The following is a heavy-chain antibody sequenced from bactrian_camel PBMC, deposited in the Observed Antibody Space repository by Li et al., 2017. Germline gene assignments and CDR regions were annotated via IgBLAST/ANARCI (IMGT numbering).Heavy chain of an antibody. J-gene: IGHJ4*01. Sequence: VQLVESGGGSVQAGGSLRLSCETSLNPDSRYCLGWIRQVPGKEREGVATIDSDGRATYADSAKGRFTISRDNAENTLYLQMNSLKPEDTAVYYCATAWDGESASNRGPGTQVTVS. V-gene: IGHV3S1*01. CDR3: ATAWDGESASN. CDR2: IDSDGRA. CDR1: LNPDSRYC.